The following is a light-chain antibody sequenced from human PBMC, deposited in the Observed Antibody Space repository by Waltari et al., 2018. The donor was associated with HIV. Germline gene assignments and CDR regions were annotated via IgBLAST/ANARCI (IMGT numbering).Light chain of an antibody. V-gene: IGKV1-33*01. CDR2: DAT. CDR3: QQYDNLPT. Sequence: DIQMTQSPSSLSASVGDRVTITCQASQDITNYLSWFQQKPGKVPHLLIYDATTLETGFPSRFSGSFSGTDFTLTISSLQPEDIATYYCQQYDNLPTFGQGTKLEIK. J-gene: IGKJ2*01. CDR1: QDITNY.